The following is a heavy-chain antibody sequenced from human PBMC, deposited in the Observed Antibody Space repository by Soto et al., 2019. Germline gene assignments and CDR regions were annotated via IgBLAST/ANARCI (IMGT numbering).Heavy chain of an antibody. V-gene: IGHV4-59*01. CDR1: AASFSKYY. CDR2: IYFNGNT. Sequence: SETLSLTCTVSAASFSKYYWSWIRQPPVKGLEWIGYIYFNGNTNYNPSLTRGVPISIDTSKKQISLNLTSVTDAATAVYDCASVTFGGVVLAHWGQGTLVTVSS. CDR3: ASVTFGGVVLAH. J-gene: IGHJ4*02. D-gene: IGHD3-16*01.